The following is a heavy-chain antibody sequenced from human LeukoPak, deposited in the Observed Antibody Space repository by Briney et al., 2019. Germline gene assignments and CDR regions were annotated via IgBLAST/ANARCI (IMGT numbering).Heavy chain of an antibody. Sequence: KPSETLSLTCTVSGGSISSISYYWGWIRQPPGKGLEWIGSIYYSGSTNYNPSLKSRVTISVDTSKNQFSLKLSSVTAADTAVYYCAGKNIVGATSAGFDFDYWGQGTLDTVSS. CDR1: GGSISSISYY. D-gene: IGHD1-26*01. CDR2: IYYSGST. V-gene: IGHV4-39*07. J-gene: IGHJ4*02. CDR3: AGKNIVGATSAGFDFDY.